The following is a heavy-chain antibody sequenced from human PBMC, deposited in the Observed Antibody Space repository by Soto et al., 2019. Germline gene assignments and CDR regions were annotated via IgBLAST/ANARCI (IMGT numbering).Heavy chain of an antibody. Sequence: QVQLQESGPGLVKHSQTLSLTCTVSGGSISSGGYYWSWIRQHPGKGLEWIGYIYYSGSTYYNPSLKSRVTISVDTSKNQFSLKLSSVTAADTAVYYCARGDGDYVGGWFDPWGQGTLVTVSS. CDR1: GGSISSGGYY. V-gene: IGHV4-31*03. CDR3: ARGDGDYVGGWFDP. CDR2: IYYSGST. D-gene: IGHD4-17*01. J-gene: IGHJ5*02.